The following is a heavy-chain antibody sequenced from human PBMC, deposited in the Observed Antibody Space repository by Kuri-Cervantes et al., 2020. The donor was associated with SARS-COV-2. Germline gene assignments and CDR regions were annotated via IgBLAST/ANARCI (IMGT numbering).Heavy chain of an antibody. J-gene: IGHJ6*03. CDR1: GFTVSSNY. Sequence: GESLKISCAASGFTVSSNYMSWVRQAPGKGLEWVAVIWYDGSNKYYADSVKGRFTISRDNSKNTLYLQMNSLRAEDTAVYYCARNAVAGTYYYYMDVWGKGTTVTVSS. CDR3: ARNAVAGTYYYYMDV. D-gene: IGHD6-19*01. CDR2: IWYDGSNK. V-gene: IGHV3-33*08.